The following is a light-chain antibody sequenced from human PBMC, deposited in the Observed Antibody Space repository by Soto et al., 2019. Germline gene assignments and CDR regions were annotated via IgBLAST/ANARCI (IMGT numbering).Light chain of an antibody. V-gene: IGKV1-5*01. CDR2: GAS. CDR1: HHISRN. CDR3: QQYQSYHRT. Sequence: DIQMTQSPSTLPASVGDRVTLTCRASHHISRNLAWFQQRPGQVPKLLISGASTLERADPTRFSGPGSGTDFTLSIDNLRPEDSETYYCQQYQSYHRTFGNGTKV. J-gene: IGKJ1*01.